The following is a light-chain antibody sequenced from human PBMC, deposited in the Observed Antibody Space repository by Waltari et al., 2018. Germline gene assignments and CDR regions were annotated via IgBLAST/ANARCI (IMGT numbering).Light chain of an antibody. CDR3: QTWDTDIVV. Sequence: QLVVTQSPSASASLGASVKLTCTLSSGHGSYAIPWHQQQPQKGPRFLLRVNSDGSHNKGDAVPYRFSGSSSGAERYLIISSLQSEDEADYYCQTWDTDIVVFGGGTKLTV. V-gene: IGLV4-69*01. CDR1: SGHGSYA. CDR2: VNSDGSH. J-gene: IGLJ2*01.